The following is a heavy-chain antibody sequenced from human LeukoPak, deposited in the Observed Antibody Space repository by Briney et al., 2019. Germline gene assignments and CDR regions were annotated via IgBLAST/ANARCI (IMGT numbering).Heavy chain of an antibody. CDR3: TSWGDTTAEYFQR. Sequence: GGSLRLSCAASGFTFSTYCMHWVRQAPGKGPMWVSRICPDGTVTNYADSVKARFIISRDNARNTVYLQMNSLRVEDTAVYYCTSWGDTTAEYFQRWGQGTLVTVSS. CDR1: GFTFSTYC. D-gene: IGHD2-21*02. J-gene: IGHJ1*01. CDR2: ICPDGTVT. V-gene: IGHV3-74*01.